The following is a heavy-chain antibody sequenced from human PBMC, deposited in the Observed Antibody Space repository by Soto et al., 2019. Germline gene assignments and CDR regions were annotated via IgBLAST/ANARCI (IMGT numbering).Heavy chain of an antibody. CDR3: AGGVSAAGTLTDSWFDP. CDR1: GFTFDDYA. D-gene: IGHD6-13*01. CDR2: ISGSGGNT. Sequence: EVHLVESGGGLVQPGRSLRLSCAASGFTFDDYAMHWVRQGPGKGLEWVSGISGSGGNTYYADSVKGRFSISRDNSKKTLYLQMNSLRAEDTAVYYCAGGVSAAGTLTDSWFDPWGKGTLVTVAS. V-gene: IGHV3-23*04. J-gene: IGHJ5*02.